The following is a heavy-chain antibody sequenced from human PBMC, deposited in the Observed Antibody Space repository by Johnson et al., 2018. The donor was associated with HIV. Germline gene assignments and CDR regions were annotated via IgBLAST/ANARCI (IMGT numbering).Heavy chain of an antibody. J-gene: IGHJ3*02. CDR2: LYSGGST. Sequence: VQLVESGGGVVQPGGSLRLSCAASGFTVSSNYMNWVRQAPGKGLEWVSVLYSGGSTYYADFVKDRFIISRDNSKNTLYLQMNSLRAEDTAVYYCARLRAEAQFDAFDIWGQGTMVTVSS. D-gene: IGHD5-24*01. V-gene: IGHV3-66*04. CDR3: ARLRAEAQFDAFDI. CDR1: GFTVSSNY.